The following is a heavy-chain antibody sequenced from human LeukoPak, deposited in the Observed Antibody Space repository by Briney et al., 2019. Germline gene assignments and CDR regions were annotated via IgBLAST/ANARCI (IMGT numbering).Heavy chain of an antibody. CDR2: IYYSGST. Sequence: SETLSLTCTVSGGSISSYYWSWIRQPPGKGLEWIGYIYYSGSTNYNPSLKSRVTISVDTSKNQFSLKLSSVTAADTAVYYCARLRDPSGSYSIKLGYWFDPWGQGTLVTVSS. CDR1: GGSISSYY. D-gene: IGHD1-26*01. CDR3: ARLRDPSGSYSIKLGYWFDP. J-gene: IGHJ5*02. V-gene: IGHV4-59*08.